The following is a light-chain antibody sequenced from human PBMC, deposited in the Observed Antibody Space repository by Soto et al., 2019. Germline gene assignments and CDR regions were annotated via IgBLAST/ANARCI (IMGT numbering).Light chain of an antibody. V-gene: IGKV3-15*01. CDR3: QLYNNWPPYT. Sequence: EIVMTQSPATLSVSPGERATLSCRASQSVSSNLAWYQQKPGQAPRLLIYCASTRSTGIPARFSGSGSGTDFTLTISSLQSEDFAVYYCQLYNNWPPYTFGQGTKLEIK. CDR1: QSVSSN. J-gene: IGKJ2*01. CDR2: CAS.